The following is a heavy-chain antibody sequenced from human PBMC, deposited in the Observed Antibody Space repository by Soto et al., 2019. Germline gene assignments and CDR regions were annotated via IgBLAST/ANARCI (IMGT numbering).Heavy chain of an antibody. CDR2: ISGSGGST. V-gene: IGHV3-23*01. J-gene: IGHJ6*03. Sequence: GGSLRLSCAASGFTFSSYAMSWVRQAPGKGLEWVSAISGSGGSTYYADSVKGRFTISRDNSKNTLYLQMNSLRAEDTAVYYCAKDRVVDFWSGYSYYYYYYYMDVWGKGTTVTVSS. CDR3: AKDRVVDFWSGYSYYYYYYYMDV. D-gene: IGHD3-3*01. CDR1: GFTFSSYA.